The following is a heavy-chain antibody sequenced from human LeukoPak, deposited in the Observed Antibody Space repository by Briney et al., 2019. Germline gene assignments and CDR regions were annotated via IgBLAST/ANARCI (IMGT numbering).Heavy chain of an antibody. CDR3: ARVGGTKDIVVVVECYFDY. CDR1: GFTFSDYY. V-gene: IGHV3-11*01. D-gene: IGHD2-15*01. Sequence: GGSLRLSCAASGFTFSDYYMSWIRQAPGKGLEWVSYISSSGSTIYYADSVKGRFTISRDNAKNSLYLQMNSLRAEDTAVYYCARVGGTKDIVVVVECYFDYWGQGTLVTVSS. CDR2: ISSSGSTI. J-gene: IGHJ4*02.